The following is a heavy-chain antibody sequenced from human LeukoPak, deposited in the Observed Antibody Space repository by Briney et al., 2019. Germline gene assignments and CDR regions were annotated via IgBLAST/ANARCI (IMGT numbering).Heavy chain of an antibody. CDR1: GGSFSSDIYC. CDR3: ARAGEWELLSAEYFQH. D-gene: IGHD1-26*01. J-gene: IGHJ1*01. Sequence: PSQTLSLTCTVSGGSFSSDIYCWSWIRQPAGKGLEWIGHICTSGSTRYSPSLKSRVTISVDTSKNQFSLKLNSVTAADTAVYFCARAGEWELLSAEYFQHWGQGTLVTVSS. CDR2: ICTSGST. V-gene: IGHV4-61*09.